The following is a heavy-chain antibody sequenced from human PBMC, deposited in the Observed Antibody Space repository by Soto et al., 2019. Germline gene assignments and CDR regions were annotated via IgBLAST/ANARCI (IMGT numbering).Heavy chain of an antibody. D-gene: IGHD2-2*02. V-gene: IGHV3-21*01. CDR2: ISSRSDI. J-gene: IGHJ6*02. CDR3: AREYTAWPLAYGLDV. CDR1: GFTFSTYS. Sequence: PGGSLRLSXVVSGFTFSTYSINWVRQAPGKGLEWVSSISSRSDIYYADSVKGRFTISRDNAKNSVSLQMNSLRAEDTAVYYCAREYTAWPLAYGLDVWGQGTTVTVSS.